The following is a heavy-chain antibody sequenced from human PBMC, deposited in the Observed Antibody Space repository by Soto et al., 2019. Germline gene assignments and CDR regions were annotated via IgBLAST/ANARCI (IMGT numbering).Heavy chain of an antibody. Sequence: EVQLLESGGGLVQPGGSLRLSCAASGFTFSSYAMSWVRQAPGKGLEWVSAISGSGGSTYYADSVKGRFTISRDNSKNTLYLQMNSRRAEDTAVYYCANPRNSDGYWFDPWGQGTLVTVYS. CDR3: ANPRNSDGYWFDP. J-gene: IGHJ5*02. D-gene: IGHD5-18*01. V-gene: IGHV3-23*01. CDR1: GFTFSSYA. CDR2: ISGSGGST.